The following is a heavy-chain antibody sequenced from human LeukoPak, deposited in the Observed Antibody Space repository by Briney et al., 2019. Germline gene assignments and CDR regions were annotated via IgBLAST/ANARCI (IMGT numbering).Heavy chain of an antibody. D-gene: IGHD3-3*01. V-gene: IGHV3-30*04. CDR1: GFTFSSNA. Sequence: PGGSLRLSCEASGFTFSSNALHCVREPPGKGLEWLAVISYDGNNKNFADSVKGRFTVSRDKSKNTLSMHMNSLRSDDSAMYSCATGGKFDFWSGYHIDNWGQGTLVTVSS. J-gene: IGHJ4*02. CDR3: ATGGKFDFWSGYHIDN. CDR2: ISYDGNNK.